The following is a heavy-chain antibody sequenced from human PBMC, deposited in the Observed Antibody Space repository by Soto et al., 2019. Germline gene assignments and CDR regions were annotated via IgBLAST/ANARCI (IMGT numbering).Heavy chain of an antibody. CDR2: ISWNSGSI. V-gene: IGHV3-9*01. Sequence: GGSLRLSCAASGFTFDDYAMHWVRQAPGKGLEWVSGISWNSGSIGYADSVKGRFTISRDNAKNSLYLQMNSLRAEDTALYYWAKAFLEGGDFWSGYYSRVIPFDYWGQGTLVTVSS. D-gene: IGHD3-3*01. J-gene: IGHJ4*02. CDR1: GFTFDDYA. CDR3: AKAFLEGGDFWSGYYSRVIPFDY.